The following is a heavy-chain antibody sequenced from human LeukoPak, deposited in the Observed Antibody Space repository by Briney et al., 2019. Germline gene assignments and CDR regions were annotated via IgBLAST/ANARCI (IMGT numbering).Heavy chain of an antibody. CDR1: GGSISSGGYY. CDR2: IYYSGST. Sequence: SQTLSLTCTVSGGSISSGGYYWSWIRQHPGKGLEWIGYIYYSGSTYYNPSLKSRVTISVDTSKNQFSLKLSSVTAADTAVYYCARQGYYGSGSYYNEGYYFDYWGQGALVTVSS. CDR3: ARQGYYGSGSYYNEGYYFDY. V-gene: IGHV4-31*03. J-gene: IGHJ4*02. D-gene: IGHD3-10*01.